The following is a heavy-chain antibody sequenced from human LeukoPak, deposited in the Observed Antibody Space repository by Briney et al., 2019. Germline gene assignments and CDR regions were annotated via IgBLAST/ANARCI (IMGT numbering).Heavy chain of an antibody. D-gene: IGHD3-22*01. V-gene: IGHV4-59*01. Sequence: SQTLSLTCTVSGGSISSYYWSWIRQPPGKGLEWIGYIYYSGSTNYNPSLKSRVTISVDTSKNQFSLKLSSVTAADTAVYYCARAKFRADSSGYYAGFDYWGQGTLVTVSS. J-gene: IGHJ4*02. CDR2: IYYSGST. CDR1: GGSISSYY. CDR3: ARAKFRADSSGYYAGFDY.